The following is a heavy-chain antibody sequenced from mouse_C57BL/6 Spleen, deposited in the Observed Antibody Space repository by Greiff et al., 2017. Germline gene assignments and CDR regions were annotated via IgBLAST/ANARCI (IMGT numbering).Heavy chain of an antibody. D-gene: IGHD1-1*01. J-gene: IGHJ1*03. CDR3: TRASGYYYGSSFWYFDV. CDR2: ISSGGDYI. V-gene: IGHV5-9-1*02. Sequence: DVMLVESGEGLVKPGGSLKLSCAASGFTFSSYAMSWVRQTPEKRLEWVAYISSGGDYIYYADTVKGRFTISRDNARNTLYLQMSSLKSEDTAMYYCTRASGYYYGSSFWYFDVWGTGTTVTVSS. CDR1: GFTFSSYA.